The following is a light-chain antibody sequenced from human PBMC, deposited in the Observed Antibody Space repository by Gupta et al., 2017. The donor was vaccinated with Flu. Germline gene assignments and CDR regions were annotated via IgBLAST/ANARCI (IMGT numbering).Light chain of an antibody. CDR3: QQAGSSPFT. J-gene: IGKJ2*01. V-gene: IGKV1-12*01. CDR1: QDIINR. Sequence: PSSVSASVGDRVIITCRASQDIINRGAGDQRKPGEAPSQLCDAASRIQCVLYARFSGSGSGTDFTLTISRLEPEDFATYYCQQAGSSPFTFGQGTKVEIK. CDR2: AAS.